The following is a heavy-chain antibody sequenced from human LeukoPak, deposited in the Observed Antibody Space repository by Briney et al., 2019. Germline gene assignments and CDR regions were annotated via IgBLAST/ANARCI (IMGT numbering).Heavy chain of an antibody. CDR2: IYAYNGET. CDR1: GYTSSSYI. CDR3: GRIEDYSINWYFDY. J-gene: IGHJ4*02. Sequence: ASVKVSCKASGYTSSSYIISSVRQTPGPRLESMGWIYAYNGETKYTQNLQGRVTITTDTSPGTGYMELRSVRSDDTAVYYCGRIEDYSINWYFDYWGQGTLVTVSS. D-gene: IGHD4-11*01. V-gene: IGHV1-18*01.